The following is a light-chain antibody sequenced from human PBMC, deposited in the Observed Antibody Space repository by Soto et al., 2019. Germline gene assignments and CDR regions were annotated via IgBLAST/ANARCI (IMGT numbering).Light chain of an antibody. CDR3: QECNATHLT. J-gene: IGKJ5*01. V-gene: IGKV1-39*01. Sequence: DILMTQAPPTRSLHPVDSVTSTCRASQAISNYLNWYKKRKRKEXKXXXFGEKNLKSGVQSRLSGSGYGKEFNLTIITMQPEDVAIYYCQECNATHLTFGEGTRLEI. CDR2: GEK. CDR1: QAISNY.